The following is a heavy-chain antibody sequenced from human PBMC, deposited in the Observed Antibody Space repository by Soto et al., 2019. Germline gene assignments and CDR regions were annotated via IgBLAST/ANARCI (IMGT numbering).Heavy chain of an antibody. Sequence: EVQLLESGGGLVQPGGSLRLSCAASGFTFNNYAMTWVRQAPGKGLEWVSAISGGGDTTSYADSVKGRLTVSRDGSKNPLYLQMSSLRAEDPALYYCAKGRGGSGSLTPRVDFWGQGTLVTVSS. D-gene: IGHD3-10*01. J-gene: IGHJ4*02. CDR1: GFTFNNYA. V-gene: IGHV3-23*01. CDR3: AKGRGGSGSLTPRVDF. CDR2: ISGGGDTT.